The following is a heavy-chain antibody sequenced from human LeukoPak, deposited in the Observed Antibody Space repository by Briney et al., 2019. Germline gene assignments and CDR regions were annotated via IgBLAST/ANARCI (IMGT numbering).Heavy chain of an antibody. CDR3: AKDSSALLQWLAA. CDR1: GFTFSSYG. CDR2: ISYDGSNK. D-gene: IGHD6-19*01. V-gene: IGHV3-30*18. Sequence: GGSLRLSCAASGFTFSSYGMHWVRQAPGKGLEWVAVISYDGSNKYYADSAKGRFTISRDNSKNTLYLQMNSLRAEDTAVYYCAKDSSALLQWLAAWGQGTLVTVSS. J-gene: IGHJ5*02.